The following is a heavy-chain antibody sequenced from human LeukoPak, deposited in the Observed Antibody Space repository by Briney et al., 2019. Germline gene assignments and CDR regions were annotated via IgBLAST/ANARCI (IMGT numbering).Heavy chain of an antibody. CDR2: ISSGNTT. V-gene: IGHV3-11*04. Sequence: GGSLRLSCAASGFTFSDHYMSWIRQAAGKGLEWVSYISSGNTTYYADSVKGRFTISRDNAKNSLYLQMNSLRAEDTAVYYCARDGGSSWYFDYWGQGTLVTVSS. CDR3: ARDGGSSWYFDY. J-gene: IGHJ4*02. CDR1: GFTFSDHY. D-gene: IGHD6-13*01.